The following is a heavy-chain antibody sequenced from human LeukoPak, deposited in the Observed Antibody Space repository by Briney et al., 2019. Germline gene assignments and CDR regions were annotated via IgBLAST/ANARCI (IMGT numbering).Heavy chain of an antibody. Sequence: PGGSLRLSCAASGFSFTTYEMNWVRVAPGKGLEWISFISSSGRTIYYADSVKGRFTISRDNAKNSLYLQMNSLRAEDTAVYYCARGSGNSFDYWGQGALVTVSS. V-gene: IGHV3-48*03. CDR1: GFSFTTYE. J-gene: IGHJ4*02. CDR3: ARGSGNSFDY. CDR2: ISSSGRTI. D-gene: IGHD3-10*01.